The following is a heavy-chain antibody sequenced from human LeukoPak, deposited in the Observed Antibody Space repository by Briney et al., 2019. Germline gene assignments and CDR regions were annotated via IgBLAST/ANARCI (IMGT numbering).Heavy chain of an antibody. CDR2: IHRSGSP. J-gene: IGHJ4*02. D-gene: IGHD1-14*01. V-gene: IGHV4-4*02. Sequence: SETLSLTCTVSLDSTTSNFWSWVRQPPGKGLEWIGEIHRSGSPNYNPSLQSRVTISIDRSRNQIVLELSSVTAADTAVYYCAREILGGFNPGAYWGQGILVTVSS. CDR1: LDSTTSNF. CDR3: AREILGGFNPGAY.